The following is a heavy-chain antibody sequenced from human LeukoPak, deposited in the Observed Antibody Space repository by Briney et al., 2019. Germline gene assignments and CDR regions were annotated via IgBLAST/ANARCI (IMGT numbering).Heavy chain of an antibody. J-gene: IGHJ6*03. V-gene: IGHV4-34*01. CDR3: ARDAEWELLDYYYYYMDV. Sequence: PSETLSLTCAVYGGSFSGYYWSWIRQPPGKGLDWIGEINHSGSTNYNPSLKSRVTISVDTSKNQFSLKLSSVTAADTAVYYCARDAEWELLDYYYYYMDVWGKGTTVTVSS. CDR1: GGSFSGYY. D-gene: IGHD1-26*01. CDR2: INHSGST.